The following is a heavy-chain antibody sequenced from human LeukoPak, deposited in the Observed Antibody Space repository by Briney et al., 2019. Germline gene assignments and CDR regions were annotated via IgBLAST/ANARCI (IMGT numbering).Heavy chain of an antibody. D-gene: IGHD2-2*03. CDR1: GGPFSSYA. CDR2: IIPIFGTA. J-gene: IGHJ5*02. V-gene: IGHV1-69*13. CDR3: ARQAGYCSSTSCSLNWFDP. Sequence: SVKVSRKASGGPFSSYAISWVRQAPGQGLEWMGGIIPIFGTANYAQKFQGRVTITADESTSTAYMELSSLRSEDTAVYYCARQAGYCSSTSCSLNWFDPWGQGTLVTVSS.